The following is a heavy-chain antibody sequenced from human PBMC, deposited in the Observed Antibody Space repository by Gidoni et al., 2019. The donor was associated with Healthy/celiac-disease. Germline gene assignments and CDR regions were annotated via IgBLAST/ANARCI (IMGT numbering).Heavy chain of an antibody. V-gene: IGHV4-39*01. CDR3: ARHPEGWFRELLYGGAFDI. D-gene: IGHD3-10*01. CDR2: IYYSGST. CDR1: GGSISRSSYY. J-gene: IGHJ3*02. Sequence: QLQLQESGPGLVKPSETLSLTCTVSGGSISRSSYYWGWLRQPPGKGLGWIGSIYYSGSTYYNPSLKSRVTISVDTSKNQFSLKLSSVTAADTAVYYCARHPEGWFRELLYGGAFDIWGQGTMVTVSS.